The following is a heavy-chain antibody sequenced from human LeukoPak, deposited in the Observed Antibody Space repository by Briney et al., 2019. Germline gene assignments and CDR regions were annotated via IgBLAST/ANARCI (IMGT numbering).Heavy chain of an antibody. Sequence: ASVKVSRKAYGYSFTTYGINWVRQAPGQGLEWLGWIAPKNGNTNYLQKFQARLTLTADTSTSTVYMELRSLTFDDSAMYYCARDASAYNWGQGTLVTAS. CDR2: IAPKNGNT. CDR1: GYSFTTYG. D-gene: IGHD4-11*01. V-gene: IGHV1-18*01. J-gene: IGHJ4*02. CDR3: ARDASAYN.